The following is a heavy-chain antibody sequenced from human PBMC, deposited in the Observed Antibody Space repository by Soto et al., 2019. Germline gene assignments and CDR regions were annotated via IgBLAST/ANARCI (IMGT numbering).Heavy chain of an antibody. Sequence: QVQLVQSGADVKKPGASVKVPCKASGYAFTNYGISWVRQAPGQGLEWMGWISAYNGKTNYAQKLQGRVTMTTDTSTSTAYMELRSLRSDDTAVYYCARDIVVVPAAIPHPFDYWGQGTLVTVSS. V-gene: IGHV1-18*01. D-gene: IGHD2-2*01. CDR2: ISAYNGKT. J-gene: IGHJ4*02. CDR1: GYAFTNYG. CDR3: ARDIVVVPAAIPHPFDY.